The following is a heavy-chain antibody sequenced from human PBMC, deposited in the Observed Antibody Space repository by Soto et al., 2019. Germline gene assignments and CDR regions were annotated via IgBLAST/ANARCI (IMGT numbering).Heavy chain of an antibody. CDR3: AKRRGSYDFWSGYSRRAFDI. V-gene: IGHV3-23*01. D-gene: IGHD3-3*01. CDR1: GFTFSSYA. CDR2: ISGSGGST. J-gene: IGHJ3*02. Sequence: PGGSLRLSCAASGFTFSSYAMSWVRQAPGKGLEWVSAISGSGGSTYYADSVKGRFTISRDNSKNTLYLQMNSLRAEDTAVYYCAKRRGSYDFWSGYSRRAFDIWGQGTVVTVSS.